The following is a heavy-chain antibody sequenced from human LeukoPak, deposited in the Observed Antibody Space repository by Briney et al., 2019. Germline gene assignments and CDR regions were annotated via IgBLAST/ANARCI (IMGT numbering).Heavy chain of an antibody. Sequence: GGSLRLSCAASGFTVSSNYMSWVRQAPGQGLEWVSVIYSGGSTYYADSVKGRFTISRDISKNTLYLQTNSLRAEDTAVYYCARDREGSRYAMDVWGQGTSVTVSS. CDR2: IYSGGST. V-gene: IGHV3-53*01. CDR3: ARDREGSRYAMDV. D-gene: IGHD3-10*01. J-gene: IGHJ6*02. CDR1: GFTVSSNY.